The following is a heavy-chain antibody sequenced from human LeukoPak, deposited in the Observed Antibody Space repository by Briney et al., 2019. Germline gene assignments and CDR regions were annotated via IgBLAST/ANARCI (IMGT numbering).Heavy chain of an antibody. Sequence: SETLSLTCTVSGYSISSGYYWGWIRQPPGNGLEWIGSIYHSGSTYYNPSLKSRVTISVDTSKNQFSLKLSSVTAADTAVYYCARVGSSTTYYYYMDVWGKGTTVTVSS. V-gene: IGHV4-38-2*02. J-gene: IGHJ6*03. D-gene: IGHD2-2*01. CDR2: IYHSGST. CDR3: ARVGSSTTYYYYMDV. CDR1: GYSISSGYY.